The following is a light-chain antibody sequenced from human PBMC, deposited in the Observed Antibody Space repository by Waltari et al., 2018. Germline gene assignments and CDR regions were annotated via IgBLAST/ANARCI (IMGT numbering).Light chain of an antibody. CDR2: DES. CDR3: QQRTNWPVVT. J-gene: IGKJ4*02. V-gene: IGKV3-11*01. Sequence: CPATQSVSGSLAWDPQKPGKAPMLLLLDESKCASGLPARFSRSGSGTDVTLTISRLQSEDVAVYFCQQRTNWPVVTVGRGTKVEIK. CDR1: QSVSGS.